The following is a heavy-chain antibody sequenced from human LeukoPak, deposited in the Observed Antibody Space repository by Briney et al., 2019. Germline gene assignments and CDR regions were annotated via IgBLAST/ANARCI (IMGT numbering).Heavy chain of an antibody. V-gene: IGHV5-51*01. CDR1: GYTFTNYW. J-gene: IGHJ4*02. CDR2: IWPSDSDA. CDR3: ARRISGYYIDY. D-gene: IGHD1-26*01. Sequence: GESLKISCKGSGYTFTNYWIGWVRQMPGKGLEWMGIIWPSDSDARYSPSFQGQVTISADKSISTAYLQWSSLKASDTAIYFCARRISGYYIDYWGQGTLVSVSS.